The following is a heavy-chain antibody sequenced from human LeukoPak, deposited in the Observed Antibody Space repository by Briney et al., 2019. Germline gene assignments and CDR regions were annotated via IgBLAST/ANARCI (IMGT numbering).Heavy chain of an antibody. Sequence: SETLSLTCAVYGGSFSGYYWSWIRQPPGKGLEWIGEINHSGSTNYNPSLKSRVTISVDTSKNQFSLKLSSVTAADTAVYHCARPWGYHGVTPGAFDIWGQGTMVTVSS. J-gene: IGHJ3*02. V-gene: IGHV4-34*01. CDR2: INHSGST. CDR1: GGSFSGYY. CDR3: ARPWGYHGVTPGAFDI. D-gene: IGHD2-21*02.